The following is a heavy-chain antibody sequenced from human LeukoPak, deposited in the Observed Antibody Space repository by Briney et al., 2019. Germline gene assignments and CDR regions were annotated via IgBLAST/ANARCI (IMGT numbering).Heavy chain of an antibody. J-gene: IGHJ5*01. CDR2: ISTDGST. Sequence: PSETLSLTCTVSGGSISSYYWSWFRQPAGKGLEWIGRISTDGSTNYNPSLKSRVTMSVDTSKNQFSLNLSSVTAADTAVYYCAXXXXSXXXXWFDSWXQGTLVTVSS. CDR1: GGSISSYY. CDR3: AXXXXSXXXXWFDS. V-gene: IGHV4-4*07.